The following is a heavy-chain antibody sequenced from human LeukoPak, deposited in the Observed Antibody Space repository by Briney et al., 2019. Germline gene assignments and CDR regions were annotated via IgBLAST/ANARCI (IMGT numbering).Heavy chain of an antibody. CDR2: INPNSGGT. CDR3: ASETSTVPAMFN. Sequence: GASVKVSCKASGGTFSSYAISWVRQAPGQGLEWVGWINPNSGGTNYAQKFQGRVTMTRDTSISTPYMELSRLRSDDTAVYYCASETSTVPAMFNWGQGTLVTVSS. J-gene: IGHJ4*02. CDR1: GGTFSSYA. D-gene: IGHD3-10*02. V-gene: IGHV1-2*02.